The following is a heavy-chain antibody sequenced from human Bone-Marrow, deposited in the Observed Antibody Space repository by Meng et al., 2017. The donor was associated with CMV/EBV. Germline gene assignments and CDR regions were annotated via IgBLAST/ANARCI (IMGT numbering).Heavy chain of an antibody. V-gene: IGHV3-48*04. CDR1: GFTFSSYS. J-gene: IGHJ6*02. Sequence: GGSLRLSCAASGFTFSSYSMNWVRQAPGKGLEWVSYISSSGSTIYYADSVKGRFTISRDNAKNSLYLQMNSLRAEDTAVYYCASSGSRGSSWYYYYYGMDVWGQGTTVTVSS. CDR2: ISSSGSTI. D-gene: IGHD6-13*01. CDR3: ASSGSRGSSWYYYYYGMDV.